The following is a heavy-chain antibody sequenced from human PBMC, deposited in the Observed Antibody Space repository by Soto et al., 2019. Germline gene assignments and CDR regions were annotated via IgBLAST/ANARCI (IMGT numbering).Heavy chain of an antibody. V-gene: IGHV4-31*03. CDR3: ARLSRADCSGGRCYYYGMDV. Sequence: SETLSLTCTVSGGSISSGGYYWSWIRQHPGKGLEWIGYIYYSGSTYYNPSLKSRVTISVDTSKNQFSLKLSSVTAADTAVYYCARLSRADCSGGRCYYYGMDVWGQGTTVTVSS. J-gene: IGHJ6*02. D-gene: IGHD2-15*01. CDR1: GGSISSGGYY. CDR2: IYYSGST.